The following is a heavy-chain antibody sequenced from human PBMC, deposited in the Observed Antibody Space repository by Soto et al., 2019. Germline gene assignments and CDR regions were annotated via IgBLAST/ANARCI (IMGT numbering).Heavy chain of an antibody. CDR3: AKSRRPYDSSGYYSDY. V-gene: IGHV3-23*01. CDR1: GFTFTNYA. J-gene: IGHJ4*02. Sequence: EVQLLESGGGLVQPGGSLRLSYAASGFTFTNYALSWVRQAPGKGLEWVSAISGSGDSTYYADPVKGRFTISRDNSKNTLYLQMNSLRVEDTAIYYCAKSRRPYDSSGYYSDYWGQGTLVTVSS. D-gene: IGHD3-22*01. CDR2: ISGSGDST.